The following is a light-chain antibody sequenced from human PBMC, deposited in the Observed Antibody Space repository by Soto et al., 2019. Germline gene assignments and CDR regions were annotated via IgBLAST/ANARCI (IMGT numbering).Light chain of an antibody. CDR2: AAS. CDR1: QSINTF. V-gene: IGKV1-39*01. CDR3: QQSYSPPYT. J-gene: IGKJ2*01. Sequence: DIPMTQSPSSLSASVGDRVTLTCRASQSINTFLNWYQQKPGKAPRLLIYAASSLRSGVPSRFSGSRSGSDFTLTISNLQPEDFVTFICQQSYSPPYTFGQGTKLEIK.